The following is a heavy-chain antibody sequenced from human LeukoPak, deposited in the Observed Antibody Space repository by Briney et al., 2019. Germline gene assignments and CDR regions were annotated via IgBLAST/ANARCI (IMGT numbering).Heavy chain of an antibody. CDR2: IYTSGST. D-gene: IGHD3-3*01. V-gene: IGHV4-4*07. CDR3: ARDDFWSGYWPKPLDV. J-gene: IGHJ6*04. CDR1: GGSISSYY. Sequence: PPETLSLTCTVSGGSISSYYWSWIRQPAGKGLEWIGRIYTSGSTNYNPSLKSRVTMSVDTSKNQFSLKLSSVTAADTAVYYCARDDFWSGYWPKPLDVWGKGTTVTVSS.